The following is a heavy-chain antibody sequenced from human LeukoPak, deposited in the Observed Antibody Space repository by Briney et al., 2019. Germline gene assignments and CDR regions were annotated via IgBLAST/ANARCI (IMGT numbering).Heavy chain of an antibody. Sequence: ASVKVSCKASGYNFVGYSIHWVRQVPGQRLEWMGWINPNGGGRSYAQKFQGRVTMTSDTSIRTAYIEVSRLRSDDAAVYYCARDVGYSVIRYFMDVWGKGTTVTV. CDR2: INPNGGGR. V-gene: IGHV1-2*02. D-gene: IGHD2-15*01. J-gene: IGHJ6*03. CDR3: ARDVGYSVIRYFMDV. CDR1: GYNFVGYS.